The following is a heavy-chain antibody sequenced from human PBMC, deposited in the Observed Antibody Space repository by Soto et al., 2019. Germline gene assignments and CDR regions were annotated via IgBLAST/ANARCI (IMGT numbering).Heavy chain of an antibody. D-gene: IGHD6-13*01. V-gene: IGHV3-23*01. Sequence: EVQLLESGGGLVQPGGSLRLSCTASGFSFSSHAMTWVRQAPGKGLDWVSGLSDSGGSTYYADSVKGRFTISRDNSMKTMYLQMNSLRAEDTAVYYCAKVSSSWYSGFFDLCGQGTLVTVSS. CDR3: AKVSSSWYSGFFDL. CDR2: LSDSGGST. J-gene: IGHJ4*02. CDR1: GFSFSSHA.